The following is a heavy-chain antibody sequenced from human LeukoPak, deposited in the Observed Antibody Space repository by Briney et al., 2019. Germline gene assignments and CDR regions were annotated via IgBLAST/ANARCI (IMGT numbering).Heavy chain of an antibody. D-gene: IGHD2-15*01. CDR1: GFTFSSYA. V-gene: IGHV3-30*04. CDR2: ISYDGSNK. J-gene: IGHJ4*02. Sequence: GGSLRLSCAAFGFTFSSYAMHWVRQAPGKGLEWVAVISYDGSNKYYADSVKGRFTISRDNSKNTLYLQMNSLRAEDTAVYYCARDGYCSGGSCGYFDYWGQGTLVTVSS. CDR3: ARDGYCSGGSCGYFDY.